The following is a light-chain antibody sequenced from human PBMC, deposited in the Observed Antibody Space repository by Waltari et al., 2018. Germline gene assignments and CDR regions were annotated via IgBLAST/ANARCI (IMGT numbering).Light chain of an antibody. CDR3: MQALQSYT. CDR1: QSLLHGNGYTY. J-gene: IGKJ2*01. Sequence: EIAVTQSPLSLPVTPGESASISCRSSQSLLHGNGYTYLNWYLQKSGQSQQLLIYLGSYRASGVPDRFSGSGSGTDFTLKISRVEAGDAGVYYCMQALQSYTFGQGTKLEIQ. CDR2: LGS. V-gene: IGKV2-28*01.